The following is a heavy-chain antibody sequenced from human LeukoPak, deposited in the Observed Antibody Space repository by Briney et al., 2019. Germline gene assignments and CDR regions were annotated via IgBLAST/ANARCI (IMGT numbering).Heavy chain of an antibody. D-gene: IGHD3-9*01. Sequence: GASVKVSCKASGYTFTGYYMHWVRQAPGRGPEWMGRINPNSGGTNYAQKFQGRVTMTRDTSISTAYMELSRLRSDDTAVYYCARDRYYDILTGYYSLWGQGTLVTVSS. CDR1: GYTFTGYY. CDR3: ARDRYYDILTGYYSL. V-gene: IGHV1-2*06. CDR2: INPNSGGT. J-gene: IGHJ4*02.